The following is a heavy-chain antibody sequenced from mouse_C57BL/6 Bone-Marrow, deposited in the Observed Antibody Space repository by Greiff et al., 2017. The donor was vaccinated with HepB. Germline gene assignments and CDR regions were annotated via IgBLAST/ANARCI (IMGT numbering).Heavy chain of an antibody. Sequence: QVHVKQSGAELVKPGASVKLSCKASGYTFTEYTIHWVKQRSGQGLEWIGWFYPGSGSIKYNEKFKDKATLTADKSSSTVYMELSILTSEDSAVYFCARHEPYYYGSSYLYYYAMDYWGQGTSVTVSS. J-gene: IGHJ4*01. V-gene: IGHV1-62-2*01. CDR2: FYPGSGSI. CDR1: GYTFTEYT. CDR3: ARHEPYYYGSSYLYYYAMDY. D-gene: IGHD1-1*01.